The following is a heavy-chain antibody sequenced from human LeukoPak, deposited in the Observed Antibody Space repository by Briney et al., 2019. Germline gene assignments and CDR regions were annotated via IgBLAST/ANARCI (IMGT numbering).Heavy chain of an antibody. V-gene: IGHV3-7*01. CDR3: ARGSRYCSSTSCYSFDY. CDR2: IMQGGSEK. J-gene: IGHJ4*02. D-gene: IGHD2-2*02. CDR1: GFTSNSFW. Sequence: RVGSLRLSCAASGFTSNSFWMSWVRQAPGKGLEWVANIMQGGSEKYYVDSVRGRFTISRDNAKNSLYLQMNSLRAEDTAVYYCARGSRYCSSTSCYSFDYWGQGTLVTVSS.